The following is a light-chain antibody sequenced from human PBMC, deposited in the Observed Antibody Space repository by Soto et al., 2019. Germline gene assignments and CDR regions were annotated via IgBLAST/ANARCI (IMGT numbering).Light chain of an antibody. CDR2: VGTGGIVA. V-gene: IGLV9-49*01. CDR3: GADHGSGSTWV. Sequence: QPVLTQSPSASASLGASVTLTCTLSSGYSNYKVDWYQQRPGKGPQFVMGVGTGGIVASKGDGIPDRFSVLGSGLTRNLAIKNIQKEDESDYHCGADHGSGSTWVFGGGTKVTVL. CDR1: SGYSNYK. J-gene: IGLJ2*01.